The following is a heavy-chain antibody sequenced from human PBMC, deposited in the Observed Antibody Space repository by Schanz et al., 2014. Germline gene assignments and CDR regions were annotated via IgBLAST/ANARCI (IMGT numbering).Heavy chain of an antibody. Sequence: QLMQSGSEVRKPGASVKVSCKASGYIFGSHGMTWVRQAPGQGLEWMGKINPSGGSTSYAQKCQGRVTMTRDTSTSTVYMELSSLRSEDTAVYYCARDGEAAAGCDYWGQGTLVTVSS. CDR2: INPSGGST. D-gene: IGHD6-13*01. CDR3: ARDGEAAAGCDY. J-gene: IGHJ4*02. CDR1: GYIFGSHG. V-gene: IGHV1-46*03.